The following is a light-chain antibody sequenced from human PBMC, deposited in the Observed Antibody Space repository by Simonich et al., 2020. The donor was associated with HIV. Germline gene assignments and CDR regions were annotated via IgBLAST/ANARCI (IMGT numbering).Light chain of an antibody. CDR2: EVS. V-gene: IGLV2-8*01. CDR1: SSDVGGYNY. J-gene: IGLJ3*02. Sequence: QSALTQPPSASGSPGQSVTISCPGTSSDVGGYNYASWYQQHPGKAPKLIIYEVSKRPSGGPDRFSGSKSGNTASLTVSGLQAEDEADYYCSSYAGSNNLVFGGGTKLTVL. CDR3: SSYAGSNNLV.